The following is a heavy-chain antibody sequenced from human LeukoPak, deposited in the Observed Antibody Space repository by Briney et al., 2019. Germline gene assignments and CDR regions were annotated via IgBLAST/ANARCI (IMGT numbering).Heavy chain of an antibody. CDR3: ARVVTIFGVVIPPQFDY. Sequence: GGSLRLSCAASGFTFSDYYMSWIRQAPGKGLEWVSYISSSGSTIYYADSVKGRFTISRDNAKNSLYLQMNSLRAEDTAVYYCARVVTIFGVVIPPQFDYWGQGTLVTVSS. D-gene: IGHD3-3*01. V-gene: IGHV3-11*04. CDR1: GFTFSDYY. CDR2: ISSSGSTI. J-gene: IGHJ4*02.